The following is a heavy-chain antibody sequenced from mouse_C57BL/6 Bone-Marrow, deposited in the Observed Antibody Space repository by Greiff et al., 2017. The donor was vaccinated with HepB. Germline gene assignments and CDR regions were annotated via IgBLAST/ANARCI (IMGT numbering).Heavy chain of an antibody. CDR2: ISSGGSYT. CDR1: GFTFSSYG. CDR3: ASYYGRDFAY. D-gene: IGHD1-1*01. V-gene: IGHV5-6*02. Sequence: EVKLVESGGDLVKPGGSLKLSCAASGFTFSSYGMSWVRQTPDKRLEWVATISSGGSYTYYPDSVKGRFTISRDNAKNTLYLQMSSLKSEDTAMYYCASYYGRDFAYWGQGTLVTVSA. J-gene: IGHJ3*01.